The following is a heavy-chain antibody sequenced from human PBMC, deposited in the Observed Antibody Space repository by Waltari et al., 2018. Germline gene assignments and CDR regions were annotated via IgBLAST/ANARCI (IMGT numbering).Heavy chain of an antibody. J-gene: IGHJ4*02. CDR1: DYSISSAYY. Sequence: QMHLQESGPGLVKPSETLSLTCAVSDYSISSAYYWGWIRPAPGKGLEWIGSIYHNGMTFYNPTLKSPVTISVDLSKNQFSLKLSSVTAADTAVYYCARDRRAFSGYDWHPTPDYWGQGTLVTVSS. CDR2: IYHNGMT. D-gene: IGHD5-12*01. CDR3: ARDRRAFSGYDWHPTPDY. V-gene: IGHV4-38-2*02.